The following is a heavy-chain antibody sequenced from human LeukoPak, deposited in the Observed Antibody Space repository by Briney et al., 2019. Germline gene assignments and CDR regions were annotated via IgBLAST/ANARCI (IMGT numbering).Heavy chain of an antibody. J-gene: IGHJ4*02. CDR3: ARDWARDMVRGVNTFDY. V-gene: IGHV1-18*01. Sequence: ASVKVSCKASGYTFTSYGISWVRQAPGQGLEWMGWISAYNGNTNYAQKLQGRVTMTTDTSTSTAYMELRSLRSDDTAVYYCARDWARDMVRGVNTFDYWGQGTLVTVSS. D-gene: IGHD3-10*01. CDR2: ISAYNGNT. CDR1: GYTFTSYG.